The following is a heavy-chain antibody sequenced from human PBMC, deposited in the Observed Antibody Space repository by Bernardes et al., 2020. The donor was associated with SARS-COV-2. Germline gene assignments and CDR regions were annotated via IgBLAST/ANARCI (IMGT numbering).Heavy chain of an antibody. CDR3: ARTFGYCTGGYCYSSWYFDL. CDR1: GYTFTNYG. V-gene: IGHV1-18*01. CDR2: ISAYNGDT. J-gene: IGHJ2*01. D-gene: IGHD2-8*02. Sequence: ASVKASCKASGYTFTNYGITWVRQAPGKGLEWMGWISAYNGDTNYAQNLQGRVIMTIDTSTDTAYMQLRTLTSDDTAIYYCARTFGYCTGGYCYSSWYFDLWGRGTLVTVSS.